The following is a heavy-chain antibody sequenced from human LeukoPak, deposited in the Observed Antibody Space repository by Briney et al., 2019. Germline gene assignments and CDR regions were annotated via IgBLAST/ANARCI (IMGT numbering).Heavy chain of an antibody. CDR1: GFTFSSYA. CDR3: AKGSNSSGWYLSSYYYYGMDV. CDR2: ISGSGGST. D-gene: IGHD6-19*01. V-gene: IGHV3-23*01. Sequence: GGSLRLSCAASGFTFSSYAMSWVRQAPGKGLGWVSAISGSGGSTYYADSVKGRFTISRDNSKNTLYLQMNSLRAEDTAVYYCAKGSNSSGWYLSSYYYYGMDVWGQGTTVTVSS. J-gene: IGHJ6*02.